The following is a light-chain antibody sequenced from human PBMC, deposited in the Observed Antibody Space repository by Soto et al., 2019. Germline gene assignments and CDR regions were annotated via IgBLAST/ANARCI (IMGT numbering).Light chain of an antibody. J-gene: IGLJ2*01. V-gene: IGLV2-14*03. CDR1: NSDVGGYNY. CDR3: SSYTTSSTLVV. CDR2: DVR. Sequence: QSALTQPASVSGSPGQSITIYCTGTNSDVGGYNYISWYQQHPGTAPKLMIYDVRNRPSGVSDRFSGSKSDNMASLTISGLQAEDEADYYCSSYTTSSTLVVFGVGTKLTVL.